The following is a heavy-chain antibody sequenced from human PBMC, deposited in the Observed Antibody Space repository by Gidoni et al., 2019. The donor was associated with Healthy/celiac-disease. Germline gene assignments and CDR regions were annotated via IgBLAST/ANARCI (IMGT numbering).Heavy chain of an antibody. CDR2: ISYDGSNK. Sequence: QVQLLESGGGVVQPGRSLRLSCAASGFTFSSYGMHWVRQAPGKGLEWVAVISYDGSNKYYADSVKGRFTISRDKSKNTLYLQMNSLRAEDTAVYYCAKDRTGIAALPGDYWGQGTLVTVSS. D-gene: IGHD6-13*01. V-gene: IGHV3-30*18. CDR3: AKDRTGIAALPGDY. J-gene: IGHJ4*02. CDR1: GFTFSSYG.